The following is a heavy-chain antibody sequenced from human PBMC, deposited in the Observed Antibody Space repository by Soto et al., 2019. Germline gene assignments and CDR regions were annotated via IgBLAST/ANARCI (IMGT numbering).Heavy chain of an antibody. D-gene: IGHD2-15*01. J-gene: IGHJ6*02. CDR3: ATNGWYCSGGSCYSPYYYGMDV. Sequence: SETLCLTCAVYGGSFSGYYWSWIRQPPGKGLEWIGEINHSGSTNYNPSLKSRVTISVDTSKNQFSLKLSSVTAADTAVYYCATNGWYCSGGSCYSPYYYGMDVWGQGTTVTGSS. CDR2: INHSGST. CDR1: GGSFSGYY. V-gene: IGHV4-34*01.